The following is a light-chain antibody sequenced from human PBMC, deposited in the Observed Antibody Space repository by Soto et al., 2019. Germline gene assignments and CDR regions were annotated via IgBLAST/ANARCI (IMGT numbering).Light chain of an antibody. V-gene: IGKV3-11*01. CDR1: QTVSSS. CDR3: QHRYNWPLT. Sequence: EIVLTQSPATLSLSPGERATLSCRASQTVSSSLAWYQQKPGQAPRLLIYEASNRATGIPARFSGSGSGADFTLTISSLEPEDFALYYCQHRYNWPLTFGAGTKVDIK. J-gene: IGKJ4*01. CDR2: EAS.